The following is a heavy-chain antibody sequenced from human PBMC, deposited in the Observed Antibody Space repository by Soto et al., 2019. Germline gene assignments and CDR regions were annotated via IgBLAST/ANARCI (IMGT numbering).Heavy chain of an antibody. CDR1: GASITDYY. CDR3: ASFHGVASAGFDS. CDR2: VYYSGRT. V-gene: IGHV4-59*01. J-gene: IGHJ4*02. Sequence: QVQLQESGPGLVKPSETLSLSCTVSGASITDYYWTWIRQPPGQGLEWIGYVYYSGRTNYNPSLKSRVPVSVAMSKDQFSLILTSLTAADTAVYYCASFHGVASAGFDSWGQGTLVTVSS. D-gene: IGHD6-13*01.